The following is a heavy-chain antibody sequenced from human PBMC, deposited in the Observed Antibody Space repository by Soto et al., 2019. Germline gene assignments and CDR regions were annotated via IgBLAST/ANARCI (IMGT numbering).Heavy chain of an antibody. CDR3: ARHSGVAEDGTD. CDR2: IYPGDSDT. Sequence: PGESLKISCKGSGYTFTSYWIAWVRQMPGKGLEWMGLIYPGDSDTRYSPSFQGQVTISADKSINTAYLQWSSLKASDTAMYYCARHSGVAEDGTDWGQGTLVTVSS. D-gene: IGHD6-13*01. CDR1: GYTFTSYW. J-gene: IGHJ1*01. V-gene: IGHV5-51*01.